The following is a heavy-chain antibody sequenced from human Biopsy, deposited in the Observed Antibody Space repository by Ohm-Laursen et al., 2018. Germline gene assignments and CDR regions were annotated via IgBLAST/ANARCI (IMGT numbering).Heavy chain of an antibody. Sequence: GTLSLTCTVSGGSLNFYYWSWIRQPPGKGLEWIGYMYYSGSTKYSPSLKNRVTVSFDTSRNQFSLKLTSMTPADTAVYYCVRGRSPATYWGQEALVIVSS. CDR2: MYYSGST. D-gene: IGHD3-16*01. CDR1: GGSLNFYY. CDR3: VRGRSPATY. J-gene: IGHJ4*02. V-gene: IGHV4-59*01.